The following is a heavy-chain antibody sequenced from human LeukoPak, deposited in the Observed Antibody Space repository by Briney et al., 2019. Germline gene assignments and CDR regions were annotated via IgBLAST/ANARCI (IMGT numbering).Heavy chain of an antibody. J-gene: IGHJ4*02. V-gene: IGHV3-30-3*01. D-gene: IGHD2-2*03. CDR1: GFTFSSYA. Sequence: GGSLRLSCAASGFTFSSYAMHWVRQAPGKGLEWVAVISYDGSNKYYADSVKGRFTISRDNSKNTLYLQMNSLRAEDTAVYYCARDFGYCSSTSCSDYWGQGTLVTVSS. CDR2: ISYDGSNK. CDR3: ARDFGYCSSTSCSDY.